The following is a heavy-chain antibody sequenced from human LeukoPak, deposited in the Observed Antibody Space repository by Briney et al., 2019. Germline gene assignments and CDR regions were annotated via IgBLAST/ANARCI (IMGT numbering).Heavy chain of an antibody. J-gene: IGHJ6*03. D-gene: IGHD3-3*01. CDR2: ISGSGGST. V-gene: IGHV3-23*01. CDR3: ARTNYDFWSGYYYYYYMDV. CDR1: GFTFSSYA. Sequence: GGSLRLSCAASGFTFSSYAMSWVRQAPGKGLEWVSAISGSGGSTYYADSVKGRFTISRDNSKNTLYLQMSSLRAEDTAVYYCARTNYDFWSGYYYYYYMDVWGKGTTVTVSS.